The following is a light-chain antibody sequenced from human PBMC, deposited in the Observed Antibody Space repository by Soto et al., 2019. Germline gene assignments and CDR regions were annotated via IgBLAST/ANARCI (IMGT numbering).Light chain of an antibody. CDR1: GSNIGSNS. CDR2: GDN. V-gene: IGLV1-44*01. CDR3: ESWDDSPGGLVL. J-gene: IGLJ2*01. Sequence: QSVLTQPPSASGTPGQSVTISCSGSGSNIGSNSVSWYQQVPGTAPKLLIYGDNRRPSGVPDRFTGSKSGTSASLAISGLQSEDEADYYCESWDDSPGGLVLLGGGTKLTVL.